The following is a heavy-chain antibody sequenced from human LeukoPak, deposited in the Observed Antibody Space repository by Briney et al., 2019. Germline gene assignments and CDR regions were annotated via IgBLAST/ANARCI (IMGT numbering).Heavy chain of an antibody. CDR2: INHSGRT. CDR1: HGSINSYY. V-gene: IGHV4-34*01. Sequence: PSETLSLTCTVSHGSINSYYWTWIRQPPGKGLEWIGEINHSGRTKCTPSLESRVTISGDTSKKQFSLKLSYVTAADTAVYYCARGPPYDYDSSGYYRFDYWGQGILVTVSA. CDR3: ARGPPYDYDSSGYYRFDY. J-gene: IGHJ4*02. D-gene: IGHD3-22*01.